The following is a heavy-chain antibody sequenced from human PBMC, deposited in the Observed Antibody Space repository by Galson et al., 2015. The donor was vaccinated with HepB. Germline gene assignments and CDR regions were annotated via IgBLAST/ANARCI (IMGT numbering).Heavy chain of an antibody. V-gene: IGHV3-21*01. Sequence: SLRLSCAASGFTFSSYSMNWVRQAPGKGLEWVSSISSSSSYIYYADSVKGRFTISRDNAKNSLYLQMNSLRAEDTAVYYCASIYCSGGSCYDYWGQGTLVTVSS. CDR3: ASIYCSGGSCYDY. CDR1: GFTFSSYS. J-gene: IGHJ4*02. CDR2: ISSSSSYI. D-gene: IGHD2-15*01.